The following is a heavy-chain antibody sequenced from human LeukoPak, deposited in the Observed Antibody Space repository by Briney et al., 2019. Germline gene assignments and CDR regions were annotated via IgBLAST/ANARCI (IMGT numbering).Heavy chain of an antibody. Sequence: GGSLRLSCAASGFTFSSYSMNWVRQAPGKGLEWVSYISSSSSTIYYADSVKGRFTISRDNAKNSLYLQMNSLRAEDTAVYYCARYLHPLGYSYGYWGQGTLVTVSS. D-gene: IGHD5-18*01. J-gene: IGHJ4*02. CDR2: ISSSSSTI. CDR1: GFTFSSYS. CDR3: ARYLHPLGYSYGY. V-gene: IGHV3-48*04.